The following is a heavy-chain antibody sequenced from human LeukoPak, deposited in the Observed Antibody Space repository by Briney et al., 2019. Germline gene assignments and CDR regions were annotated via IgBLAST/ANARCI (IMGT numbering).Heavy chain of an antibody. V-gene: IGHV3-30*18. CDR3: AKDKRRDGYNLDY. CDR2: ISYDGSNK. J-gene: IGHJ4*02. D-gene: IGHD5-24*01. CDR1: GFTFDDYG. Sequence: GGSLRLSCAASGFTFDDYGMSWVRQAPGKGLEWVAVISYDGSNKYYADSVKGRFTISRDNSKNTLYLQMNSLRAEDTAVYYCAKDKRRDGYNLDYWGQGTLVTVSS.